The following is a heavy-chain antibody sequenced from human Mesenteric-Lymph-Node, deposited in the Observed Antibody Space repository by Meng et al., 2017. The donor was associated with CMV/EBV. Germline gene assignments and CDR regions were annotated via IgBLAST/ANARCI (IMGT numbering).Heavy chain of an antibody. V-gene: IGHV3-9*01. Sequence: SLKISCAASGFSFSGYRMHWVRQAPGKGLEWVSGISWNSGSIGYADSVKGRFTISRDNAKNSLYLQMNSLRAEDTALYYCAKDMGRYCSSTSCFPFDYWGQGTPVTVSS. CDR1: GFSFSGYR. CDR3: AKDMGRYCSSTSCFPFDY. D-gene: IGHD2-2*01. CDR2: ISWNSGSI. J-gene: IGHJ4*02.